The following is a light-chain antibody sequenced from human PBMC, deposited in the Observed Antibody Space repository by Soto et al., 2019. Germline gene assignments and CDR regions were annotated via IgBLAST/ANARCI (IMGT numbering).Light chain of an antibody. CDR2: GAK. CDR3: QHYYRSSVT. Sequence: DIQIRQTPWFLSASVGDRVTNACRASQAISNYLNWYQQKQGTAPNLRIFGAKTWQSGVPSRFIGGGAGTDFTLTIISLHPVDYATYYCQHYYRSSVTCGQGTRLEI. V-gene: IGKV1-16*01. J-gene: IGKJ5*01. CDR1: QAISNY.